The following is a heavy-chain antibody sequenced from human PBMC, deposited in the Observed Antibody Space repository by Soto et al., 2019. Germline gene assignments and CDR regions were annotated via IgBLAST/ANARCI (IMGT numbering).Heavy chain of an antibody. CDR1: GYSFTSYW. V-gene: IGHV5-51*01. Sequence: ESLKISCKGSGYSFTSYWIGWVRQTPGKGLEWMGIIHPSDFNTRYSPSFQGQVTISADKSISTAYMQWSSVKASDTAMYYCAITAGGYSGYDVDCWGQGTLVTVSS. CDR2: IHPSDFNT. D-gene: IGHD5-12*01. J-gene: IGHJ4*02. CDR3: AITAGGYSGYDVDC.